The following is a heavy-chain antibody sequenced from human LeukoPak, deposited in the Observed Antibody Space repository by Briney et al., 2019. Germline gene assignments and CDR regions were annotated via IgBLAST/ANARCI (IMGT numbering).Heavy chain of an antibody. Sequence: GASVKVSCKVSGYTLTELSMHWVRQAPGKGLEWMGGFDPEDGETIYAQKFQGRVTMTEDTSTDTAYMELSSLRSEDTAVYYCATDRRLVAANNWLDPWGQGTLVTVSS. J-gene: IGHJ5*02. CDR3: ATDRRLVAANNWLDP. D-gene: IGHD2-15*01. CDR2: FDPEDGET. V-gene: IGHV1-24*01. CDR1: GYTLTELS.